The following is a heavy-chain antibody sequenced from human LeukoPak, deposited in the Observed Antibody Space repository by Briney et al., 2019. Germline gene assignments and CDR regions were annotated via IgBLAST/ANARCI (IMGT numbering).Heavy chain of an antibody. CDR2: MNPNSGNT. Sequence: ASVKVSCKASGYTFTSYDINWVRQATGQGLEWMGWMNPNSGNTGYAQKFQGRVTITRNTSISTAYMELSSLRSEDTAVYYCARAVAGSWYYFDYWGQGTLVTVSS. V-gene: IGHV1-8*03. D-gene: IGHD6-19*01. CDR3: ARAVAGSWYYFDY. J-gene: IGHJ4*02. CDR1: GYTFTSYD.